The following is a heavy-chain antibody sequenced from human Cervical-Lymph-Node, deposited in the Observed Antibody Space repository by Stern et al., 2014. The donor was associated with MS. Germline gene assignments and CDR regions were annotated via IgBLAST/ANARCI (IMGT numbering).Heavy chain of an antibody. Sequence: QEQLEQSGAEVKKPGSSAKVSCKASGCTFNEHVISWVRQARGKWLEWMGGIVPLFGTPAYARKFQGRVTITADTSTSTVHMVLSSLNREDTGIYYCANRDMGYTYGGHDYWGQGTLVTVS. V-gene: IGHV1-69*06. D-gene: IGHD3-16*01. J-gene: IGHJ4*02. CDR1: GCTFNEHV. CDR2: IVPLFGTP. CDR3: ANRDMGYTYGGHDY.